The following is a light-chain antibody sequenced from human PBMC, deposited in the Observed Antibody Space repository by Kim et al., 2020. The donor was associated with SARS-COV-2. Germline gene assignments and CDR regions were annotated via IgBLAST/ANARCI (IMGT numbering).Light chain of an antibody. CDR3: QQSYSTPYS. CDR2: AAS. V-gene: IGKV1-39*01. J-gene: IGKJ2*03. Sequence: DIQMTQSPSSLSASVGDRVTITCRASQSISSYLNWYQQKPGKAPKLLIYAASSLQSGVPSRFSGSGSGTDFTLTISSLQPEDFATYYCQQSYSTPYSFGQAPKLEI. CDR1: QSISSY.